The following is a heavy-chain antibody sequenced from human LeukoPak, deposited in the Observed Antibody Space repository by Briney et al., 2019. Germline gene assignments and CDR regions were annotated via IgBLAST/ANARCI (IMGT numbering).Heavy chain of an antibody. D-gene: IGHD1-26*01. J-gene: IGHJ4*02. Sequence: PGGSLRLSCAASGFTVSSNYMSWVRQAPGKGLEWVSVIYSGGSTYYADSVKDRFTISRDDSKNTLYLQMNSLRAEDTAVYYCARGAEGATLNWGQGTLVTVSS. CDR3: ARGAEGATLN. CDR1: GFTVSSNY. CDR2: IYSGGST. V-gene: IGHV3-66*01.